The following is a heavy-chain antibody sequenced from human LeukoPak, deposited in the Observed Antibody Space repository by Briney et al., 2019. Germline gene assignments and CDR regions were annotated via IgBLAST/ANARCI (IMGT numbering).Heavy chain of an antibody. D-gene: IGHD6-13*01. Sequence: PSETLSLTCTVSGGSISSGGYYWSWIRQHPGKGLEWIGYIYYSGSTYYNPSLKSRVTISVDTSKNQFSLKLSSVTAADTAVYYCARDSSSNHGPLGMDVWGQGTTVTVSS. V-gene: IGHV4-31*03. CDR2: IYYSGST. J-gene: IGHJ6*02. CDR3: ARDSSSNHGPLGMDV. CDR1: GGSISSGGYY.